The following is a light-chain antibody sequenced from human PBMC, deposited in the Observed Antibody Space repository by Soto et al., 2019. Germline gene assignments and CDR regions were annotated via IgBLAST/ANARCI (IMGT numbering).Light chain of an antibody. V-gene: IGLV3-21*03. CDR2: YDS. Sequence: SSELTQLPSVSLAPGKTARIICGGKNIGSKSVQWYQQKPGQAPVLVVYDSDRPSGIPERFSGSNSGDTATLSISRVEAGDEADYYCQVWDNSDSHVVFGGGTKLTVL. CDR1: NIGSKS. CDR3: QVWDNSDSHVV. J-gene: IGLJ2*01.